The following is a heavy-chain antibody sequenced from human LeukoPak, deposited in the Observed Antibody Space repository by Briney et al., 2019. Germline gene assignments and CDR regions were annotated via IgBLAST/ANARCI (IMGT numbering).Heavy chain of an antibody. CDR3: ARNSRGYGDYLYYFDY. D-gene: IGHD4-17*01. V-gene: IGHV4-39*07. CDR1: GGSISSSSYY. CDR2: INHSGST. J-gene: IGHJ4*02. Sequence: SETLSLTCTVSGGSISSSSYYWGWIRQPPGKGLEWIGEINHSGSTNYNPSLKSRVTISVDTSKNQFSLKLSSVTAADTAVYYCARNSRGYGDYLYYFDYWGQGTLVTVSS.